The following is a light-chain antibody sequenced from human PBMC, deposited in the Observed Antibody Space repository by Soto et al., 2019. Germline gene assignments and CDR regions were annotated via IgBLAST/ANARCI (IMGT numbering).Light chain of an antibody. CDR1: SSDVGGYNY. V-gene: IGLV2-14*01. Sequence: QSFLTQPASVSGSPGQSITISCTGTSSDVGGYNYVSWYQQHPGKAPKLMIYEVSNRPSGVSNRFSGSKPGNTASLTISGLQAEDEADYYCSSYTSSSTLAYVFGTGTKVTV. CDR2: EVS. J-gene: IGLJ1*01. CDR3: SSYTSSSTLAYV.